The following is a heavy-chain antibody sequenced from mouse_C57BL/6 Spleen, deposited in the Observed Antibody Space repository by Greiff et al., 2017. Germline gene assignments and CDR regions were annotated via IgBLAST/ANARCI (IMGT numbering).Heavy chain of an antibody. Sequence: QVQLKQSGAELVRPGASVKLSCKASGYTFTDYYINWVKQRPGQGLEWIARIYPGSGNTYYNEKFKGKATLTAEKSSSTAYMQLSSLTSEDSAVYFCARTGKDYFDYWGQGTTRTVSS. J-gene: IGHJ2*01. CDR3: ARTGKDYFDY. D-gene: IGHD4-1*01. V-gene: IGHV1-76*01. CDR2: IYPGSGNT. CDR1: GYTFTDYY.